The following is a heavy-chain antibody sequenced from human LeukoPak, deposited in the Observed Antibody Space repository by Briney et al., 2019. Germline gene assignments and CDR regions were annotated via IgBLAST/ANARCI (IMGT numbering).Heavy chain of an antibody. CDR1: GFTFSSYS. J-gene: IGHJ4*02. D-gene: IGHD3-16*02. CDR2: ISSSSSYI. Sequence: SGGSLRLSCAASGFTFSSYSMNWVRQAPGKGLEWVSSISSSSSYIYYADSVKGRFTISRDNSKNTVYLQMNNLRVEDTAIYYCAKDRTPDGRYEVDYWGQGTVVTVSS. V-gene: IGHV3-21*04. CDR3: AKDRTPDGRYEVDY.